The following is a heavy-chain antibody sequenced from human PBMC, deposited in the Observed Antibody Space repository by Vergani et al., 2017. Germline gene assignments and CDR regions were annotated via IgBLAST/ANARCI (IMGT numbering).Heavy chain of an antibody. Sequence: VQLVESGGGLVQPGRSLRLSCAASGFTFDDYAMHWVRQAPGKGLEWVAFIHYDSSDTHYLDSVKGRFTISRDNSKSTLYLQMSSLRAEDTGVYYCAKAETALITDYYYGMDVWGQGTTVIVS. CDR3: AKAETALITDYYYGMDV. J-gene: IGHJ6*02. D-gene: IGHD5-18*01. CDR1: GFTFDDYA. CDR2: IHYDSSDT. V-gene: IGHV3-30*04.